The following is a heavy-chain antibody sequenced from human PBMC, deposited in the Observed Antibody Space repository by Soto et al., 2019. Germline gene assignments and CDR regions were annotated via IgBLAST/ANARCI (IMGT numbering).Heavy chain of an antibody. Sequence: QVQLVESGGGVVQPGRSLRLSCAASGFTFSSYGMHWVRQAPGKGLEWVAVISYDGSNKYYADSVKGRFTISRDNSKNTLYLQMNSLRAEDTAVYYCAKVHQSGTPDYRGQGTLVTVSS. CDR3: AKVHQSGTPDY. V-gene: IGHV3-30*18. CDR2: ISYDGSNK. J-gene: IGHJ4*02. CDR1: GFTFSSYG. D-gene: IGHD1-1*01.